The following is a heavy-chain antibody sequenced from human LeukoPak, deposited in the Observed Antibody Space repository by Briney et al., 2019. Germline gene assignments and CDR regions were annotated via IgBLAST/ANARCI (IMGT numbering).Heavy chain of an antibody. J-gene: IGHJ4*02. V-gene: IGHV3-23*01. CDR3: ASILRSSSGYYFDY. D-gene: IGHD3-10*01. Sequence: GGSLRLSCAASGFTFSSYAMSWVRQAPGKGLEWVSAISGSGGSTYYADSVKGRFTISRDNSKNTLYLQMNSLRAEDTAVYYCASILRSSSGYYFDYWGQGTLVTVSS. CDR1: GFTFSSYA. CDR2: ISGSGGST.